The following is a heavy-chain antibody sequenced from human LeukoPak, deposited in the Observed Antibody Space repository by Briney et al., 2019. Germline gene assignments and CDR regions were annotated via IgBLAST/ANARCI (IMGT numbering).Heavy chain of an antibody. V-gene: IGHV4-39*07. D-gene: IGHD3-3*01. CDR3: ARGRYDFWSGYYRPALDAFDI. Sequence: SETLSLTCTVSGGSISSSSYYWGWIRQPPGKGVEWIGSIYYSGSTYYNPSLKSRVTISVDTSKNQFSLKLSSVTAADTAVYYCARGRYDFWSGYYRPALDAFDIWGQGTMVTVSS. CDR1: GGSISSSSYY. J-gene: IGHJ3*02. CDR2: IYYSGST.